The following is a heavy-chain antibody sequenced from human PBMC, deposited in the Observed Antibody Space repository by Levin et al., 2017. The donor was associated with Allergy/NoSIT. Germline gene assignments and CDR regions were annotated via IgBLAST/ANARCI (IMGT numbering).Heavy chain of an antibody. Sequence: GGSLRLSCAASGFTFSSYAMHWVRQAPGKGLEWVAVISYDGSNKYYADSVKGRFTISRDNSKNTLYLQMNSLRAEDTAVYYCARDMGPYSGYDCAFDYWGQGTLVTVSS. CDR3: ARDMGPYSGYDCAFDY. V-gene: IGHV3-30*04. J-gene: IGHJ4*02. CDR1: GFTFSSYA. D-gene: IGHD5-12*01. CDR2: ISYDGSNK.